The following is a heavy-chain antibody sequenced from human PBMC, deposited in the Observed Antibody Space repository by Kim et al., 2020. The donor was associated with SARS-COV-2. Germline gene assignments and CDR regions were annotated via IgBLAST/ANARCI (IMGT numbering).Heavy chain of an antibody. J-gene: IGHJ5*02. Sequence: GGSLRLSCAASGFTFSGYGMIWLRQAPGKGLEWVSGISGNGKNTYYADPVKGRFTISRDNSKNTLFLQMNSLRVEDTAVYYCVRSLPPYDHWGQGTLVTVSS. CDR1: GFTFSGYG. CDR3: VRSLPPYDH. D-gene: IGHD3-16*01. V-gene: IGHV3-23*01. CDR2: ISGNGKNT.